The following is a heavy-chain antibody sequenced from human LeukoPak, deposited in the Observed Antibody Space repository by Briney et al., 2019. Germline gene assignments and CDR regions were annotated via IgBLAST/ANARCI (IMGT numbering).Heavy chain of an antibody. J-gene: IGHJ4*02. D-gene: IGHD1-1*01. CDR3: VKGLVQTTMSYSVDY. CDR1: GFTFTNYA. Sequence: GRSLRLSCAASGFTFTNYAMHLVRQTPGKGLEWVALISSDGSKNIYADPVKGRFTVSRDNSKNTLYLQMNSLRAEDTAVYYCVKGLVQTTMSYSVDYWGQGALVTVSS. V-gene: IGHV3-30*18. CDR2: ISSDGSKN.